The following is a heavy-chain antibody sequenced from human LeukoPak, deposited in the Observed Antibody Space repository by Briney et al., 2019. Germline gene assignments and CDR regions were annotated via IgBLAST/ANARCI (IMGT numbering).Heavy chain of an antibody. CDR1: GFTFSDYN. CDR2: INSDGSST. D-gene: IGHD1-14*01. Sequence: GGSLRLSCAASGFTFSDYNMNWVRRAPGKGLVWVSRINSDGSSTSYADSVKGRFTISRDNAKNTLYLQMNSLRAEDTAVYYCASNWNHDYWGQGTLVTVSS. V-gene: IGHV3-74*01. CDR3: ASNWNHDY. J-gene: IGHJ4*02.